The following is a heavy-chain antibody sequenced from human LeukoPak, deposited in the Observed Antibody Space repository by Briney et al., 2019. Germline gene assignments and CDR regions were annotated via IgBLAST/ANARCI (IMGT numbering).Heavy chain of an antibody. CDR1: RYTLTELS. V-gene: IGHV1-24*01. J-gene: IGHJ6*02. CDR3: AKLIVGATTDYYYGMDV. Sequence: ASVKVSCKVSRYTLTELSMHWVRQAPGKGLEWMGGFDPEDGETIYAQKFQGRVTMTEDTSTDTAYMELSSLRSEDTAVYYCAKLIVGATTDYYYGMDVWGQGTTVTVSS. D-gene: IGHD1-26*01. CDR2: FDPEDGET.